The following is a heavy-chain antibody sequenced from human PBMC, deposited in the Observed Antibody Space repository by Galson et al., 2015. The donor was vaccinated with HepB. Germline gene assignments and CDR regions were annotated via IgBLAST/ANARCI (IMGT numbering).Heavy chain of an antibody. Sequence: SVKVSCKASGGTFSSYAISWVRQAPGQGLEWMGRIIPILGIANYAQKFQGRVTITADKSTSTAYMELSSLRSEDTAVYYCAREGGFSGLDYWGQGTLVTVSS. D-gene: IGHD3-10*01. CDR1: GGTFSSYA. J-gene: IGHJ4*02. CDR3: AREGGFSGLDY. V-gene: IGHV1-69*04. CDR2: IIPILGIA.